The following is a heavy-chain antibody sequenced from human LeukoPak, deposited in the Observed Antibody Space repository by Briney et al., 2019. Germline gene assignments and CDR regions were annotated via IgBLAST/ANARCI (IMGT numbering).Heavy chain of an antibody. CDR3: ARDRRSGTAHRSGDAFDI. V-gene: IGHV4-39*07. D-gene: IGHD1-14*01. CDR1: GGSISSSSYS. Sequence: PSETLSLTCTVSGGSISSSSYSWGWIRQPPGRGLEWIGSIYYSGSPYYNPSLKSRVTISVDTSKNQFSLKLSSVTAADTAVYYCARDRRSGTAHRSGDAFDIWGQGTMVTVSS. J-gene: IGHJ3*02. CDR2: IYYSGSP.